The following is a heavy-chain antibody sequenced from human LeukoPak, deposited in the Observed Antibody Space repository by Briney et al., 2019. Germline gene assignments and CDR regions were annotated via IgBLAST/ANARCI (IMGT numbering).Heavy chain of an antibody. CDR1: GDSIGNYY. Sequence: SETLSLTCTVSGDSIGNYYWTWIRQPPGKGLEWIGCISYSGSANYNPSLKSRITISADTSKNQFSLRLNSVTAADTAVYYCARDQGRDGYNYWGQGTLVTVSS. D-gene: IGHD5-24*01. J-gene: IGHJ4*02. CDR2: ISYSGSA. CDR3: ARDQGRDGYNY. V-gene: IGHV4-59*01.